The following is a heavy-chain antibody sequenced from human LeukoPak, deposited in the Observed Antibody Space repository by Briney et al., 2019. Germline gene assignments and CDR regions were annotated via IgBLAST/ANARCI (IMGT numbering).Heavy chain of an antibody. CDR1: GFTFSTYW. J-gene: IGHJ4*02. V-gene: IGHV3-7*01. Sequence: GGSLRLSCAASGFTFSTYWMSWVRQAPGKGLQCVANIKEDESEQYYVDSVEGRFTISRDDTKNSLYLQMNSLRAEDTALYYCARLNRGYCYGTTCYMEPGAGHWGQGTLVTVSS. D-gene: IGHD2/OR15-2a*01. CDR3: ARLNRGYCYGTTCYMEPGAGH. CDR2: IKEDESEQ.